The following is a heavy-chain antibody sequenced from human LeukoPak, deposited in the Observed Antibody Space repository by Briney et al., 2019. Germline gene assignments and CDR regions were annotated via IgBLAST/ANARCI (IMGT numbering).Heavy chain of an antibody. CDR2: ISYDGSNK. V-gene: IGHV3-30*18. CDR3: AKVRVAHDFDY. D-gene: IGHD3-3*01. Sequence: GGSLRLSCAASGFTFSKSGMHWVRQAPGKGLEWVAVISYDGSNKYYADSVKGRFTISRDNSKNTLYLQMNSLRAEDTAVYYCAKVRVAHDFDYWGQGTLVTVSS. CDR1: GFTFSKSG. J-gene: IGHJ4*02.